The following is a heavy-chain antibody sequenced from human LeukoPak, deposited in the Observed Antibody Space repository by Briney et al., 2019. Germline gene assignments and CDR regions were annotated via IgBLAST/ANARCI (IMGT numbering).Heavy chain of an antibody. CDR3: ARGNSGSYYGFDY. CDR2: IYYTGST. J-gene: IGHJ4*02. CDR1: GGSISSYY. V-gene: IGHV4-59*01. Sequence: SETLSLTCTVSGGSISSYYWSWIRQPPGKGLEWIGYIYYTGSTNYNPSLTSRVSVDTSKNQFSLKLSSVTAADTAVYYCARGNSGSYYGFDYWGQGTLVTVSS. D-gene: IGHD1-26*01.